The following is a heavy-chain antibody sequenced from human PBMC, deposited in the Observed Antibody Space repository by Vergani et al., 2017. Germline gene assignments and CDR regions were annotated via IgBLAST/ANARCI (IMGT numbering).Heavy chain of an antibody. CDR1: GFTFSSYW. Sequence: EVQLVESGGGLVQPGGSLRLSCAASGFTFSSYWMHWVRQAPGKGLVWVSRINSDGSSTSYADSVKGRCTISRDNSKNTLYLQMNSLRAEDTAVYYCANLVDTAMAESYYFDYWGQGTLVTVSS. V-gene: IGHV3-74*01. CDR3: ANLVDTAMAESYYFDY. D-gene: IGHD5-18*01. CDR2: INSDGSST. J-gene: IGHJ4*02.